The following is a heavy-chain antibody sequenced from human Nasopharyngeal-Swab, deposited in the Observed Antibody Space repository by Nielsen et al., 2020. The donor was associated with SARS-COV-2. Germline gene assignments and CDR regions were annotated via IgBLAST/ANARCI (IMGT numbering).Heavy chain of an antibody. Sequence: VRQMPGKGLEWMGRIDPSDSYTNYSPSFQGHVTISADKSISTAYLQWSSLKASDTAMYYCAVAWGEYSSSSKSNYYGMDVWGQGTTVTASS. CDR3: AVAWGEYSSSSKSNYYGMDV. D-gene: IGHD6-6*01. J-gene: IGHJ6*02. CDR2: IDPSDSYT. V-gene: IGHV5-10-1*01.